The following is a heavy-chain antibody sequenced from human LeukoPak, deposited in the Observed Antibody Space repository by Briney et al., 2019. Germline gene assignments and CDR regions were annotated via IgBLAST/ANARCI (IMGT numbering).Heavy chain of an antibody. CDR1: GFTFSSYA. V-gene: IGHV3-64*01. D-gene: IGHD6-19*01. J-gene: IGHJ4*02. CDR3: ARDSSEFEWLIPFDY. CDR2: ISSNGGST. Sequence: GGSLRLSCAASGFTFSSYAMHWVRQAPGKGLEYVSAISSNGGSTYYANSVKGRFTISRDNSKNTLYLQMGSLRAEDTAVYYCARDSSEFEWLIPFDYWGQGTLVTVSS.